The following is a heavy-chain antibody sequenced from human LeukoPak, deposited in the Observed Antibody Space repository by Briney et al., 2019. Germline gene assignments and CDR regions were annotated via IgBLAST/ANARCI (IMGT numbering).Heavy chain of an antibody. CDR1: GFTFSSYG. D-gene: IGHD6-6*01. CDR2: IWYDGSNK. CDR3: ARACRMSSSSSDY. V-gene: IGHV3-33*01. Sequence: PGGSLRLSCAASGFTFSSYGMHWVCQAPGKGLEWVADIWYDGSNKYYADSVKGRFTISRDNSKNALYLQMNSLRAEDTAVYYCARACRMSSSSSDYWGQGTLVTVSS. J-gene: IGHJ4*02.